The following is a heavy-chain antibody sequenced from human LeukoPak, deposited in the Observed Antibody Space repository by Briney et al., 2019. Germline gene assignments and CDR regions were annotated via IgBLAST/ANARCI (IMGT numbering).Heavy chain of an antibody. V-gene: IGHV1-18*01. CDR2: ISAYNGNT. J-gene: IGHJ6*03. CDR1: GYTFTSYD. Sequence: ASVKVSCKASGYTFTSYDINWVRQATGQGLEWMGWISAYNGNTNYAQKLQGRVTMTTDTSTSTAYMELRSLRSDDTAVYYCARGVSGSYYYYYMDVWGKGTTVTVSS. CDR3: ARGVSGSYYYYYMDV. D-gene: IGHD1-26*01.